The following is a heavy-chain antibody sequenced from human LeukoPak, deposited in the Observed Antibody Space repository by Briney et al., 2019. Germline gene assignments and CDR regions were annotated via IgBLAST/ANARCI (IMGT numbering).Heavy chain of an antibody. V-gene: IGHV1-69*13. Sequence: ASVKVSCKASGGTFSSYAISWVRQAPGQGLEWMGGIIPIFGTANYAQKFQGRVTITADESTSTAYMELSSLRSEDTAVYYCVIPVGATNVDYYYGMDVWGQGTTVTVSS. CDR3: VIPVGATNVDYYYGMDV. D-gene: IGHD1-26*01. J-gene: IGHJ6*02. CDR2: IIPIFGTA. CDR1: GGTFSSYA.